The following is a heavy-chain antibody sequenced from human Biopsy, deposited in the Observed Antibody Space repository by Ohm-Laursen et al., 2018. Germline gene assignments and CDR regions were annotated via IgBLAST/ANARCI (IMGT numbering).Heavy chain of an antibody. CDR3: AREPRIAAVAYFDP. D-gene: IGHD6-13*01. J-gene: IGHJ5*02. V-gene: IGHV4-4*07. CDR1: GGSISNYY. CDR2: IYSSGST. Sequence: TLSLTCTVSGGSISNYYWSWTRQPAGKGLEWIGRIYSSGSTNYNPSLKSRVTMSVDTSKNQFSLILSSMTAADTAVYYCAREPRIAAVAYFDPWGQGTLVTVSS.